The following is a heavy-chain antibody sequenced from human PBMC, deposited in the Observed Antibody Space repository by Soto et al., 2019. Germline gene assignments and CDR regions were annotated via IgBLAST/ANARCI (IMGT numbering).Heavy chain of an antibody. Sequence: QLQLQESGSGLVKPSQTLSLTCAVSGGSISSGGYSWSWIRQPPGKGLEWIGYIYHGESTYYNPSLRSRVTISVDRSKNQFSLKLSSVTAADTAVYYCARAEGGIFDYWGQGTLVTVSS. V-gene: IGHV4-30-2*01. J-gene: IGHJ4*02. CDR2: IYHGEST. CDR3: ARAEGGIFDY. CDR1: GGSISSGGYS.